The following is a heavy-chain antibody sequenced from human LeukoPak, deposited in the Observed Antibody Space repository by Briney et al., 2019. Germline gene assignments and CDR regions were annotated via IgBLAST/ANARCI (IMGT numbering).Heavy chain of an antibody. V-gene: IGHV4-4*07. Sequence: SETLSLTCTVSGDSIGSYYWSWIRQPAGKGLEWIGRIHPSGSTNYTPSLKSRVTLSVDTSKNQFSLKLSSVTAADTAVYYCARGPPPDFDYWGRGTLVTVSS. CDR1: GDSIGSYY. J-gene: IGHJ4*02. CDR2: IHPSGST. CDR3: ARGPPPDFDY.